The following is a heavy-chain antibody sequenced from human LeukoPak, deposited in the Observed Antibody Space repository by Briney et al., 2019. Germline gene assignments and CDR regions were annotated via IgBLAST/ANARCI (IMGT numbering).Heavy chain of an antibody. V-gene: IGHV3-21*04. J-gene: IGHJ4*02. CDR3: VKRGIVGSVY. CDR1: GFTFSSYS. Sequence: GGSLRLSCAASGFTFSSYSMNWVRQAPGKGLEWVSSISSSSSYIYYADSVKGRFTISRDNAKNSLYLQMNSLKTEDTAVYYCVKRGIVGSVYWGQGTLVTVSS. CDR2: ISSSSSYI. D-gene: IGHD1-26*01.